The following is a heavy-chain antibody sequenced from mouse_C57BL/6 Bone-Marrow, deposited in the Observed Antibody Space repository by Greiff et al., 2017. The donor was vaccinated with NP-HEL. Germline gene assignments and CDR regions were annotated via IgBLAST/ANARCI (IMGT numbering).Heavy chain of an antibody. J-gene: IGHJ2*01. CDR2: IDPSDSYT. CDR3: AREGTTVVAPDY. D-gene: IGHD1-1*01. V-gene: IGHV1-50*01. CDR1: GYTFTSYW. Sequence: VKLQQPGAELVKPGASVKLSCKASGYTFTSYWMQWVKQRPGQGLEWIGEIDPSDSYTNYNQKFKGKATLTVDTSSSTAYMQLSSLTSEDSAVYYCAREGTTVVAPDYWGQGTTLTVSS.